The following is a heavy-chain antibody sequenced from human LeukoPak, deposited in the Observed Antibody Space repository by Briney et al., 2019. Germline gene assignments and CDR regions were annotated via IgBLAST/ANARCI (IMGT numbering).Heavy chain of an antibody. CDR2: IYTSGST. J-gene: IGHJ5*02. D-gene: IGHD1-26*01. CDR1: GGSFSGYY. Sequence: PSETLSLTCAVYGGSFSGYYWSWIRQPAGKGLEWIGRIYTSGSTNYNPSLKSRVTISVDTSKNQFSLKLSSVTAADTAVYYCARDRWDGPRFDPWGQGTLVTVSS. V-gene: IGHV4-4*07. CDR3: ARDRWDGPRFDP.